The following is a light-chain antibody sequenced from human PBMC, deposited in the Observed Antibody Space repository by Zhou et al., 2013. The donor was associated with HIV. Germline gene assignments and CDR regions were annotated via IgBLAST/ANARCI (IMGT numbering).Light chain of an antibody. CDR1: HTISANY. CDR3: QQRSHWPPT. CDR2: GAS. Sequence: EIVLTQSPGTLSLSPGEGATLSCRASHTISANYLAWYQQKPGQAPRLLVYGASTRATGIPDRFTGSGSGTDFTLTISNLEPEDFAVYFCQQRSHWPPTFGPGTKVDIK. V-gene: IGKV3D-20*02. J-gene: IGKJ3*01.